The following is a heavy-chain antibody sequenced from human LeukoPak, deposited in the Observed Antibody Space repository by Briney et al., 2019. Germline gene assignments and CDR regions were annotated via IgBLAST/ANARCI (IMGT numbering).Heavy chain of an antibody. CDR2: ISAYKGNT. Sequence: ASGKLSCKASGYSFTTYGISWVRQAPGQGLEWMGWISAYKGNTKYAQKLQGKVTMTPDTSTSTAYMELRSLRSDDTSVYYCARGIASQSTDYFDYWGQGTLVTVSS. D-gene: IGHD5/OR15-5a*01. V-gene: IGHV1-18*01. CDR1: GYSFTTYG. J-gene: IGHJ4*02. CDR3: ARGIASQSTDYFDY.